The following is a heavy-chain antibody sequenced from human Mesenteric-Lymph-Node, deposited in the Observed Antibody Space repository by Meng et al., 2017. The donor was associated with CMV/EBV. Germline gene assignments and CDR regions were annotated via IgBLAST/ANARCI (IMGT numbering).Heavy chain of an antibody. D-gene: IGHD1-26*01. CDR3: ARGEDWFDP. J-gene: IGHJ5*02. CDR1: GFTVSSNY. V-gene: IGHV3-53*01. Sequence: GGSLRLSCAASGFTVSSNYRNWVRQAPGKGREWVSIIYTGGNTYYADSVKGRFTVSRDNSKNKLYLQMISLRAEDTAVYYCARGEDWFDPWGQGTLVTVSS. CDR2: IYTGGNT.